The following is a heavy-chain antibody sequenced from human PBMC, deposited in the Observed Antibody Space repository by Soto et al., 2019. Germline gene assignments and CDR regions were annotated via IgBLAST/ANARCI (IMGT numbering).Heavy chain of an antibody. CDR3: TRGLEPDPDWFDP. CDR1: GYMFSIYA. V-gene: IGHV1-3*01. CDR2: INAGNGNT. Sequence: QVQLVQSGAEVKKPGASVKVSCMASGYMFSIYAMHWVRQAPGQRLEWMGWINAGNGNTKYSQKFQGRVTITRDTSASTAYMELSSLRSEDTAVYYCTRGLEPDPDWFDPWGQGTLVTVSS. J-gene: IGHJ5*02. D-gene: IGHD1-1*01.